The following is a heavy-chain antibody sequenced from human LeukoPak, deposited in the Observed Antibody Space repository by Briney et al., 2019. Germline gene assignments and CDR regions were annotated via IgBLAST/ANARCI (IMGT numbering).Heavy chain of an antibody. V-gene: IGHV5-51*01. Sequence: GESLKISCKGSGYSFTSYWIGWVRQMPGKGLEWMGIIYPGDSDTRYSPSFQGQVIISADKSISTAYLQWSSLKASDTAMYYCARRGYYDILTGYYSHWYFDLWGRGTLVTVSS. CDR1: GYSFTSYW. CDR3: ARRGYYDILTGYYSHWYFDL. J-gene: IGHJ2*01. D-gene: IGHD3-9*01. CDR2: IYPGDSDT.